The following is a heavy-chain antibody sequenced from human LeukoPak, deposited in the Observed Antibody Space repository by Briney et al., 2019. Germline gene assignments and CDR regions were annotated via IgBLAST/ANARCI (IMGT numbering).Heavy chain of an antibody. J-gene: IGHJ4*02. V-gene: IGHV3-48*03. CDR1: GFTFSSYE. CDR3: ARGYDYVWGIYRPFDY. CDR2: ISSSGTSI. D-gene: IGHD3-16*02. Sequence: GGSLRLSCAASGFTFSSYEVNWVRQAPGKGLEWVSYISSSGTSIYYADSVKGRFTISRDNAKNSLYLQMNSLRAGDTAVYYCARGYDYVWGIYRPFDYWGQGTLVTVSS.